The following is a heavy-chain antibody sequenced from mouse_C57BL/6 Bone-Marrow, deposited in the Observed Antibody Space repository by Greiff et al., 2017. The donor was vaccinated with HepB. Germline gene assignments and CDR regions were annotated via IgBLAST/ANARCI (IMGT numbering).Heavy chain of an antibody. V-gene: IGHV2-2*01. CDR1: GFPLTSYG. D-gene: IGHD1-1*01. J-gene: IGHJ3*01. Sequence: VQLQQSGPGLVQPSQSLSITCTVSGFPLTSYGVHWVRQSPGKGLEWLGVKWSGGSTDYNAAFISRLSISKDNSKSQVFFKMNSLQADDTAIYYCARAVYRSYVWFAYWGQGTLVTVSA. CDR2: KWSGGST. CDR3: ARAVYRSYVWFAY.